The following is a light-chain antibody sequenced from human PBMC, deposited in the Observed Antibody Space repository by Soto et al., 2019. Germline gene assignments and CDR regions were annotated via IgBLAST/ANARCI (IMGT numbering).Light chain of an antibody. Sequence: EMVMTQSPATLSVSPGERVTLSCRASQSVSSNLAWYQQKPGQAPRLLIYGASTRATAIPVRFSGSGSGTEFTLTISSLQSEDFAVYYCQHYNNWPLDTFGQDTFGQGTKVEIK. J-gene: IGKJ2*01. CDR1: QSVSSN. CDR3: QHYNNWPLDTFGQDT. V-gene: IGKV3-15*01. CDR2: GAS.